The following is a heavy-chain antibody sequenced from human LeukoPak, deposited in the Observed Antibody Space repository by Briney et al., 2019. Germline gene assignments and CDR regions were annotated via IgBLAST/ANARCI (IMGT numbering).Heavy chain of an antibody. CDR3: ARELTQNYDFWSGLPAVNWFDP. V-gene: IGHV4-39*07. CDR1: GGSISSSSYY. J-gene: IGHJ5*02. D-gene: IGHD3-3*01. Sequence: SETLSLTRTVSGGSISSSSYYWGWIRQPPGKGLEWIGSIYYSGSTYYNPSLKSRVTISVDTSKNQFSLKLSSVTAADTAVYYCARELTQNYDFWSGLPAVNWFDPWGQGTLVTVSS. CDR2: IYYSGST.